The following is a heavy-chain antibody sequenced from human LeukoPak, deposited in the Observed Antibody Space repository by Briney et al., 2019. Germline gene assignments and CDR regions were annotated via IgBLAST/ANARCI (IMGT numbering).Heavy chain of an antibody. J-gene: IGHJ4*02. CDR3: ATDARGESSTGDLDY. D-gene: IGHD3-16*02. V-gene: IGHV1-24*01. Sequence: ASVKVSCKVSGYTLTELSMHWVRQAPGKGLEWMGGFDPEDGETIYAQKFQGRVTMTEDTSTDTAYMELSSLRSEDTAVYYCATDARGESSTGDLDYWGQGTLDTVSS. CDR1: GYTLTELS. CDR2: FDPEDGET.